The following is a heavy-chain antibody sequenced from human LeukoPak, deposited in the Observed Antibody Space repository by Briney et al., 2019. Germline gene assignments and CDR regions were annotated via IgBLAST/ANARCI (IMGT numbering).Heavy chain of an antibody. CDR3: ARGRITATLHFDY. Sequence: ASVKVSCKASGYIFTAYYIHWVRQAPGQGLEWMGWINPNSDDTHYAQKFQGRVTMTRDTSISTAYMDLSRLRSDDTAVYYCARGRITATLHFDYWGQGTLVTVSS. CDR2: INPNSDDT. V-gene: IGHV1-2*02. D-gene: IGHD1-7*01. J-gene: IGHJ4*02. CDR1: GYIFTAYY.